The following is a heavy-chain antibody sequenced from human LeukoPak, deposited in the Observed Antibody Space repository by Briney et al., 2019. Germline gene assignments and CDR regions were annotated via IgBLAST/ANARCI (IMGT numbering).Heavy chain of an antibody. D-gene: IGHD6-13*01. CDR1: GDSLTSHY. Sequence: SDTLSLTCTVSGDSLTSHYWNWVRHPPGKGLEWMGCLHYSWATHLNPALTSRFTVSIDTSKKHFSLKPSSVTAADTAVYYCARDRGGAAACDWSDPWGQGTLVTVSS. J-gene: IGHJ5*02. CDR3: ARDRGGAAACDWSDP. V-gene: IGHV4-59*11. CDR2: LHYSWAT.